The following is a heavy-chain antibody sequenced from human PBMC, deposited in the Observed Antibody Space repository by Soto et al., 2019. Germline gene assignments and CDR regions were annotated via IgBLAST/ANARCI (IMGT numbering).Heavy chain of an antibody. CDR3: ARADLLVVPSALDI. V-gene: IGHV1-18*01. Sequence: QVQLVQSGAEMKKPGASVRVSCKTSGDTFGTSGFHWVRQAPGQGLEWMGWISAYNGNTYYIQKLQGRVTMTTDTSTSTAVMALRSLKSDDTAVYFCARADLLVVPSALDIWGQGTMVTVSS. D-gene: IGHD2-2*01. J-gene: IGHJ3*02. CDR1: GDTFGTSG. CDR2: ISAYNGNT.